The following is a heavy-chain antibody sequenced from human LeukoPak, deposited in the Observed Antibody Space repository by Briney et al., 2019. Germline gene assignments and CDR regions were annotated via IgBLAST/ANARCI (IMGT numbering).Heavy chain of an antibody. CDR2: IYTSGST. Sequence: SQTLSLTCTVSGGSISSGSCYWSWIRQPAGKGLEWIGRIYTSGSTNYNRSLKSRVTISVDTSKNQFSLKLSSVTAADTAVYYCAREISGGWFDPWGQGTLVTVSS. V-gene: IGHV4-61*02. D-gene: IGHD2-15*01. CDR3: AREISGGWFDP. J-gene: IGHJ5*02. CDR1: GGSISSGSCY.